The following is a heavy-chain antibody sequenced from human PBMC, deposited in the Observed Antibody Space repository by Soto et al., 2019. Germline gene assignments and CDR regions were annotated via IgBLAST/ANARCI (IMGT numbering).Heavy chain of an antibody. V-gene: IGHV5-10-1*01. D-gene: IGHD3-16*01. J-gene: IGHJ6*02. Sequence: PGESLKISCKGSGYSFTSYWISWVRQMPGKGLEWMGRIDPSDSYTNYSPSFQGHVTISADKSISTAYLQWSSLKASDTAMYYCAGFGSHQPYYYYGMDVWGQGTTVTVSS. CDR1: GYSFTSYW. CDR2: IDPSDSYT. CDR3: AGFGSHQPYYYYGMDV.